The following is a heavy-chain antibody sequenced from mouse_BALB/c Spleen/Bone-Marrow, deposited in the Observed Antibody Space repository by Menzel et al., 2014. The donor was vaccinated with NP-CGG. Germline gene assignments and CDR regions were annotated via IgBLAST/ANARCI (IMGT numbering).Heavy chain of an antibody. J-gene: IGHJ2*01. CDR2: INPDSSTI. CDR3: ARQGYYGKGDY. CDR1: GFDFSRYW. D-gene: IGHD2-1*01. V-gene: IGHV4-1*02. Sequence: EVHLVESGGGLVQPGGSLKLSCAASGFDFSRYWMSWVRQAPGKGLEWIGEINPDSSTINYTPSLKDKFIISRDNAKNTLYLQMSKVGSEDTAPYYCARQGYYGKGDYWGQGTTLTVSS.